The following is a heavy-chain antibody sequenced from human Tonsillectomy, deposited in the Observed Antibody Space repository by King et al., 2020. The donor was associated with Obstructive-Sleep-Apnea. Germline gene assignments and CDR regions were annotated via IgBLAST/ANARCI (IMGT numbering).Heavy chain of an antibody. CDR2: IGSDGSST. Sequence: EVQLVESGGGLVQPGGSLRLSCAASGFTFSSYWMHWVRQAPGKGLVWVSRIGSDGSSTSCADSVKGRFTISRDNAKNTLYLQMSSLRAEDTAVYYCASASHTTYSGSHTAPGYYGLDVWGQGTTVTVSS. D-gene: IGHD1-26*01. V-gene: IGHV3-74*01. J-gene: IGHJ6*02. CDR3: ASASHTTYSGSHTAPGYYGLDV. CDR1: GFTFSSYW.